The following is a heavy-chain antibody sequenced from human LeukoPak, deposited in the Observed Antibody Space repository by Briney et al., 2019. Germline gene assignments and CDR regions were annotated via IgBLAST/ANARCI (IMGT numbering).Heavy chain of an antibody. CDR2: ISGSSSYI. V-gene: IGHV3-21*01. D-gene: IGHD2-15*01. CDR1: GFTFSTYN. CDR3: ARGSEYYYYYMDV. J-gene: IGHJ6*03. Sequence: GSLRLSCAASGFTFSTYNMNWVRQAPGKGLEWVSSISGSSSYIYYADSVKGRFSISRDNAKNSLYLQMNSLRAEDTAVYYCARGSEYYYYYMDVWGKGTTVTISS.